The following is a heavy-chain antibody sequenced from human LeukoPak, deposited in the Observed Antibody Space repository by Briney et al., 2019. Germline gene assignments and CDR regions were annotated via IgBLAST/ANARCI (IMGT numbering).Heavy chain of an antibody. Sequence: ASAKVSCKASGNILTRYTINWVRQAPGQGLEWMGWINTNTGKPVYAQGLTGRFVFSWDTSVSTAYLQISSLKTEDTGIYFCTSVIVGATAPWFDPWGQGTPVTVSS. V-gene: IGHV7-4-1*02. J-gene: IGHJ5*02. CDR3: TSVIVGATAPWFDP. CDR2: INTNTGKP. D-gene: IGHD1-26*01. CDR1: GNILTRYT.